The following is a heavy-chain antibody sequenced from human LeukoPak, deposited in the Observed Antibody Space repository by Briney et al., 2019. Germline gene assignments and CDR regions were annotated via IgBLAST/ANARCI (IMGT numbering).Heavy chain of an antibody. Sequence: SETLSLTCAVYGGSFSGYYWSWIRQPPGKGLEWIGEINHSGSTNYNPSLKSRVTISVDTSKNQFSLKLSSVTAADTAVYYCARRWEWLLYWIDPWGQGTLVTVSS. V-gene: IGHV4-34*01. CDR3: ARRWEWLLYWIDP. D-gene: IGHD3-3*01. CDR2: INHSGST. CDR1: GGSFSGYY. J-gene: IGHJ5*02.